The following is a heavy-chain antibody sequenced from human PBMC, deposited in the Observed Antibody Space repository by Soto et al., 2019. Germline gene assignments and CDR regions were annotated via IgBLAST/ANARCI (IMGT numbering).Heavy chain of an antibody. D-gene: IGHD3-16*01. CDR2: LHYNGFA. Sequence: SETLSLTCTVSGACMNGYYGSWIRQSPGKGLEHIGYLHYNGFAEYSPSLRSRVSISMDTSKNQFSLKLSSVTAADTAIYYCARSGHIVVGVFWGQGIQITVST. V-gene: IGHV4-59*01. J-gene: IGHJ4*02. CDR3: ARSGHIVVGVF. CDR1: GACMNGYY.